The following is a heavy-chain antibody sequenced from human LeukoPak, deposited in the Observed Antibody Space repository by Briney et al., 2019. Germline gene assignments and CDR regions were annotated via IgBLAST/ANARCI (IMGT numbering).Heavy chain of an antibody. CDR3: ARDQGDYGDFDY. Sequence: SETLSLTCTVSGVSISSYYWSWLRQPPGKGLEWIGYIYYSGSTNYNPSLKSRVTISVDTSKNQFSLKLGSVTAADTAVYYCARDQGDYGDFDYWGQGTLVTVSS. D-gene: IGHD4-17*01. V-gene: IGHV4-59*01. CDR2: IYYSGST. J-gene: IGHJ4*02. CDR1: GVSISSYY.